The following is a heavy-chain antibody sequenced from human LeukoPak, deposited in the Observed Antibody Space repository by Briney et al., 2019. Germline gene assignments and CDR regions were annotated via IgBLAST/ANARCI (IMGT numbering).Heavy chain of an antibody. J-gene: IGHJ6*03. CDR1: GGTFSSYA. CDR2: IIPIFGTA. CDR3: ARIQVQQRLVHYYFYMDV. D-gene: IGHD6-13*01. V-gene: IGHV1-69*01. Sequence: GSSVKVSCKASGGTFSSYAISLVRQAPGQGLEWMGGIIPIFGTANYAQKFQGRVTITADESTSTAYMELSSLRSEDTAVYYCARIQVQQRLVHYYFYMDVWGKGTTVTVSS.